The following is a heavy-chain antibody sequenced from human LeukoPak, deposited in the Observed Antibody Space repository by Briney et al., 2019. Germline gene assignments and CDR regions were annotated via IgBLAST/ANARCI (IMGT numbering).Heavy chain of an antibody. Sequence: SETLSLTCTVSGGSMSHYYWSWIRQPPGRGLEWIGYIYYIGSTNYNPSFKSRVTISVDTSKNQFSLKLNFVTAADTAVYYCARTGTTFFDYWGQGSLVTVSA. CDR1: GGSMSHYY. CDR2: IYYIGST. V-gene: IGHV4-59*01. CDR3: ARTGTTFFDY. J-gene: IGHJ4*02. D-gene: IGHD1-7*01.